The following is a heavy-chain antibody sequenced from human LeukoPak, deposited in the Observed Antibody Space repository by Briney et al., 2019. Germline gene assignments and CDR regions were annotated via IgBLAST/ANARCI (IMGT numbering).Heavy chain of an antibody. Sequence: PSETLSLTCTVSGGSLSSHYWSWIRQPPGKGLEWIGYIYYSGSTNYNPSLKSRVTISVDTSKNQFSLKLSSVTAADTAVYYCARAMGDGYNYDSIYFDYWGQGTLVTVSS. D-gene: IGHD5-24*01. V-gene: IGHV4-59*11. CDR3: ARAMGDGYNYDSIYFDY. J-gene: IGHJ4*02. CDR2: IYYSGST. CDR1: GGSLSSHY.